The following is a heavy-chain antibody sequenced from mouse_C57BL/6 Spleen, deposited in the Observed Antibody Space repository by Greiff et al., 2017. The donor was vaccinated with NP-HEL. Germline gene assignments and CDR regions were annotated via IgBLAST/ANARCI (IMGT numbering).Heavy chain of an antibody. CDR3: AMIYYGYGGFAY. J-gene: IGHJ3*01. Sequence: QVQLQQPGAELVRPGSSVKLSCKASGYTFTSYWMDWVKQRPGQGLEWIGNIYPSDSETHYNQKFKDKATLTVDKSSSTAYMQLSSLTSEDSAVYYCAMIYYGYGGFAYWGQGTLVTVSA. CDR1: GYTFTSYW. CDR2: IYPSDSET. V-gene: IGHV1-61*01. D-gene: IGHD2-2*01.